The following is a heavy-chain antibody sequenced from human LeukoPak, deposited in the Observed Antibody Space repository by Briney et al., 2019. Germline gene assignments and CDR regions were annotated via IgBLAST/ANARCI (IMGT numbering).Heavy chain of an antibody. CDR3: ARDPLLPIVGATEVVGFDP. CDR2: IIPILGIA. D-gene: IGHD1-26*01. CDR1: GGTFSSYT. V-gene: IGHV1-69*04. Sequence: SVKVSCKASGGTFSSYTISWVRQAPGQGLEWMGRIIPILGIANYAQKFQGRVTITADKSTSIAYMELSSLRSEDTAVYYCARDPLLPIVGATEVVGFDPWGQGTLVTVSS. J-gene: IGHJ5*02.